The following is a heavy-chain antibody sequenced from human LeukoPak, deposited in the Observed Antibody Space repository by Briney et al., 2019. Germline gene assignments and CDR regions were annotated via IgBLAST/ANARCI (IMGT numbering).Heavy chain of an antibody. CDR2: ISGSGGST. CDR3: AGDYGDYPSGMDV. D-gene: IGHD4-17*01. J-gene: IGHJ6*02. Sequence: GGSLRLSCAASGFTFSSYAMSWVRQAPGKGLEWVSAISGSGGSTYYADSVKGRFTISRDNSKNTLYLQMNSLRAEDTAVYYCAGDYGDYPSGMDVWGQGTTVTVSS. CDR1: GFTFSSYA. V-gene: IGHV3-23*01.